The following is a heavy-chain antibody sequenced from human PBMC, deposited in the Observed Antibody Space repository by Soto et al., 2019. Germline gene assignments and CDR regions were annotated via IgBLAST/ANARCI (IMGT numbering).Heavy chain of an antibody. CDR2: IKSKTDGGTT. V-gene: IGHV3-15*01. CDR3: TTGLRDDYIWGSYRSY. Sequence: GGSLRLSCAASGFTFSNAWMSWVRQAPGKGLEWVGRIKSKTDGGTTDYAAPVKGRFTISRDDSKNTLYLQMNSLKTEDTAVYYCTTGLRDDYIWGSYRSYWGQGTLVTVSS. J-gene: IGHJ4*02. CDR1: GFTFSNAW. D-gene: IGHD3-16*02.